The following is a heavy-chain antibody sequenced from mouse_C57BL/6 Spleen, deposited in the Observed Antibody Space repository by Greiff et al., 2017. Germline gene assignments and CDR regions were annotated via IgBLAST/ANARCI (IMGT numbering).Heavy chain of an antibody. D-gene: IGHD2-10*02. J-gene: IGHJ4*01. CDR1: GYTFTEYT. V-gene: IGHV1-62-2*01. CDR3: ARHEDRYGLYYYAMDY. CDR2: FYPGSGSI. Sequence: VQLQQSGAELVKPGASVKLSCKASGYTFTEYTIHWVKQRSGQGLEWIGWFYPGSGSIKYNEKFKDKATLTADKSSSTVYMELSRLTSEVSAVYFCARHEDRYGLYYYAMDYWGQGTSVTVAS.